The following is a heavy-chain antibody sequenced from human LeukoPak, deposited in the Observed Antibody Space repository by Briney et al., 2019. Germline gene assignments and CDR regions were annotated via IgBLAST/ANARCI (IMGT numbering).Heavy chain of an antibody. CDR2: IWHDGSKT. D-gene: IGHD2-2*01. CDR1: GYTFSTYG. J-gene: IGHJ4*02. V-gene: IGHV3-33*01. CDR3: ARVSDSIVVVPAARIDY. Sequence: GGSLRLSCVGSGYTFSTYGMHWVRQAPGKGLDWVAVIWHDGSKTLYADSVKGRFTISRDDSKNTLYLEMNSLRAEDTAVYYCARVSDSIVVVPAARIDYWGQGTLVTVSS.